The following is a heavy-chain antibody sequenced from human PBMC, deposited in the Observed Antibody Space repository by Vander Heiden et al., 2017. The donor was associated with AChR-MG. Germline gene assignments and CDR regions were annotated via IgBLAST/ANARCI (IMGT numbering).Heavy chain of an antibody. CDR2: ANPDGNT. Sequence: QVQVVQSGAEVKKPGASVKVPCKTSGYTFSSYDINWVRQATGQGLEWMGWANPDGNTGYAQKFQGRVTLTRNTSISTAYMGLSSLRSEDTAVYYCVRGPTGAFAQDHWGQGTLVTVS. D-gene: IGHD3-10*01. CDR1: GYTFSSYD. J-gene: IGHJ4*02. V-gene: IGHV1-8*01. CDR3: VRGPTGAFAQDH.